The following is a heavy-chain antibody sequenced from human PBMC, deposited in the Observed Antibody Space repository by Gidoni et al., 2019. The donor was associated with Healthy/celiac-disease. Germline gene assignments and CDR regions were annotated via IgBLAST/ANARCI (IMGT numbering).Heavy chain of an antibody. CDR1: GYTFTSYD. J-gene: IGHJ6*02. Sequence: QVQLVQSGAEVKKPGASVKVSCKASGYTFTSYDINWVRQATGQGLEWMGWMNPNSGNTGYAQKFQGRVTMTRNTSISTAYMELSSLRSEDTAVYYCARASSSWSHPSYYYYGMDVWGQGTTVTVSS. CDR2: MNPNSGNT. D-gene: IGHD6-13*01. V-gene: IGHV1-8*01. CDR3: ARASSSWSHPSYYYYGMDV.